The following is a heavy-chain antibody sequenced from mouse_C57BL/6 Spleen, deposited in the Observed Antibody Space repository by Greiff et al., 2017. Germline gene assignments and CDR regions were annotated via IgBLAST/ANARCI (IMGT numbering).Heavy chain of an antibody. Sequence: EVQLQQSGPELVKPGASVKISCKASGYTFTDYYMNWVKQSHGKSLEWIGDINPNNGGTSYNQKFKGKATLTVDKSSSTAYMELRGLTSEDSAVYYCARRGGNYWYFDVWGTGTTGTVSS. CDR3: ARRGGNYWYFDV. D-gene: IGHD2-1*01. CDR2: INPNNGGT. CDR1: GYTFTDYY. J-gene: IGHJ1*03. V-gene: IGHV1-26*01.